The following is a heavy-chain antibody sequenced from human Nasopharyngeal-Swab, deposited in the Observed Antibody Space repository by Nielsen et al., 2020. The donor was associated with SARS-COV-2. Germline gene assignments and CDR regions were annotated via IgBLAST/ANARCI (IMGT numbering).Heavy chain of an antibody. D-gene: IGHD6-19*01. J-gene: IGHJ4*02. CDR3: VREWYSSGWYGV. Sequence: SETLSLTCTVSGGSISSYYWSWIRQPPGKGLEWIGEINHSGSTNYNPSLKSRVTISVDTSKNQFSLKLSSVTAADTAVYYCVREWYSSGWYGVWGQGTLVTVSS. V-gene: IGHV4-34*01. CDR1: GGSISSYY. CDR2: INHSGST.